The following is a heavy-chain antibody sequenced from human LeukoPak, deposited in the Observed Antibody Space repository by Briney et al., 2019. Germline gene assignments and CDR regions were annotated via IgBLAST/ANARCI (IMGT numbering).Heavy chain of an antibody. CDR2: NRRHGGSP. CDR3: ARVGDVDYFDY. CDR1: GFTFRSYV. Sequence: PGGSLRLLCGAWGFTFRSYVMQWVRQAPGKGLEYVSANRRHGGSPYYANSEKGRFTISRDNSKNTLYLLRGSLRAEDMAVYYRARVGDVDYFDYWGQGPLVTVSS. J-gene: IGHJ4*02. V-gene: IGHV3-64*01. D-gene: IGHD3-16*01.